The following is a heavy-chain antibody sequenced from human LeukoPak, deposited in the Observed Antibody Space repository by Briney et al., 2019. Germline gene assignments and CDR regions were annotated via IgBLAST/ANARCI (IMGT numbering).Heavy chain of an antibody. CDR2: IIPIFGTA. J-gene: IGHJ4*02. D-gene: IGHD3-10*01. Sequence: SVKVSCKASGGTFSSYAISWVRQAPGQGLEWMGGIIPIFGTANYAQKFQGRVTITADESTSTAYMELSSLRSEDTAVYYCAREGITMVRGVIIPSQNFDYWGQGTLVTVSS. CDR3: AREGITMVRGVIIPSQNFDY. V-gene: IGHV1-69*13. CDR1: GGTFSSYA.